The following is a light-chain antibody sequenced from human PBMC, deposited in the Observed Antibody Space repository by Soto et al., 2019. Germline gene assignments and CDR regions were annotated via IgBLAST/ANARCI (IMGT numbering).Light chain of an antibody. V-gene: IGKV3-20*01. J-gene: IGKJ1*01. Sequence: IVLTQSPGTLSLSPGERATLSCRASQSVGSNFLAWYQQKRGQAPRILIYAASNRASGIPDRFSGSGSGSDFTLTISRLEPEEFAVYYYQQYGAPPWAFGQGTRVEI. CDR3: QQYGAPPWA. CDR1: QSVGSNF. CDR2: AAS.